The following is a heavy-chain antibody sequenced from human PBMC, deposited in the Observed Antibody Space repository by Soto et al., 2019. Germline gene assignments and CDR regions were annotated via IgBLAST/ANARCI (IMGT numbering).Heavy chain of an antibody. CDR3: AKLQAYSYGPGAYFDY. CDR2: MNPNSGNT. D-gene: IGHD5-18*01. V-gene: IGHV1-8*01. CDR1: GDTFTIYD. J-gene: IGHJ4*02. Sequence: ASVEVSCKASGDTFTIYDINWVRQATGQGFEWMGWMNPNSGNTGYAQKFQGRVTMTRNTSISTAYMELNSLRAEDTAVYYCAKLQAYSYGPGAYFDYWGQGTLVTVSS.